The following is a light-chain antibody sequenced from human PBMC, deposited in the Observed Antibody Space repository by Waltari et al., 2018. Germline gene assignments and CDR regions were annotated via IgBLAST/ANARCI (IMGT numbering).Light chain of an antibody. CDR2: RND. V-gene: IGLV1-47*01. CDR1: SFNIGYNF. J-gene: IGLJ2*01. Sequence: QSVLTQPPSASGLPGQRVIISCSGTSFNIGYNFVFWYHQNPGAAPKLLSYRNDQRPSGVPDRFSGSKSGTSASLAISGRRSEDEGDYYCAAWDGSVSAHVVFGGGTSVTVL. CDR3: AAWDGSVSAHVV.